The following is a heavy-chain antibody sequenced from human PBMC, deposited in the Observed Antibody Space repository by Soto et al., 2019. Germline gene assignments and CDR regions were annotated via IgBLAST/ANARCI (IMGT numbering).Heavy chain of an antibody. J-gene: IGHJ4*02. CDR1: GGSISSYY. CDR3: ARDRMHYDILTGYSNSHLFDY. D-gene: IGHD3-9*01. Sequence: SETLSLTCTVSGGSISSYYWSWIRQPPGKGLEWIGYIYYSGSTNYNPSLKSRVTISVDTSKNQFSLKLSSVTAADTAVYYCARDRMHYDILTGYSNSHLFDYWGQGTLVTVSS. V-gene: IGHV4-59*01. CDR2: IYYSGST.